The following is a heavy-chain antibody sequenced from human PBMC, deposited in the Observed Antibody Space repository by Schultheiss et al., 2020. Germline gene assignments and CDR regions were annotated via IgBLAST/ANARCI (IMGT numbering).Heavy chain of an antibody. CDR1: GFTFDDYA. D-gene: IGHD4-17*01. CDR2: ISWNSGSI. V-gene: IGHV3-9*01. CDR3: ALNTVTFGSLDY. Sequence: GGSLRLSCAASGFTFDDYAMHWVRQAPGKGLEWVSGISWNSGSIGYADSVKGRFTISRDNSKNTLYLQMNSLRAEDTAVYYCALNTVTFGSLDYWGQGTLVTVSS. J-gene: IGHJ4*02.